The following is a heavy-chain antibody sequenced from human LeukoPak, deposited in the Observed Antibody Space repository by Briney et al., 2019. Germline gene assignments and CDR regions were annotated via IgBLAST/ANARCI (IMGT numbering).Heavy chain of an antibody. D-gene: IGHD2-15*01. CDR3: ASTTTGYCSGGSCYNGFDP. V-gene: IGHV1-46*01. Sequence: ASVKVSCKASGYTFTSYYMHWVRQAPGQGLEWMGIINPSGGSTSYAQKFQGRVTMTRDTSTSTVYMELSSLRSEDTAVYYCASTTTGYCSGGSCYNGFDPWGQGTLVTVSS. J-gene: IGHJ5*02. CDR1: GYTFTSYY. CDR2: INPSGGST.